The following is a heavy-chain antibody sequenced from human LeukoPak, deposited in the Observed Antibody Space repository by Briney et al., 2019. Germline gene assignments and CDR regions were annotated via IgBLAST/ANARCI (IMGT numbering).Heavy chain of an antibody. CDR1: GFTFSSYS. CDR3: ARLYSSSSFDY. J-gene: IGHJ4*02. V-gene: IGHV3-48*01. CDR2: ISSSSSTI. Sequence: GGSLRLSCAASGFTFSSYSMNWVRQAPGKGLEWVSYISSSSSTIYYADSVKGRFTISRDNAKNSLYLQMNSLRAEDTAVYYCARLYSSSSFDYWGQGTLVTASS. D-gene: IGHD6-13*01.